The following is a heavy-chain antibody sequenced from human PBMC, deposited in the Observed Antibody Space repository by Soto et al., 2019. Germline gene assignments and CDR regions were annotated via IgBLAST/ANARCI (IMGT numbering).Heavy chain of an antibody. J-gene: IGHJ5*02. CDR1: GFPFNTYA. Sequence: GGSLRLSCEASGFPFNTYAMTWFRQLPGMGLEWVSTTSIGGNTDFAESVRGRFTISKDTSKNQVVLTMTNMDPVDTATYYCARIGGNWFDPWGQGTLVTVSS. CDR3: ARIGGNWFDP. D-gene: IGHD2-15*01. V-gene: IGHV3-23*01. CDR2: TSIGGNT.